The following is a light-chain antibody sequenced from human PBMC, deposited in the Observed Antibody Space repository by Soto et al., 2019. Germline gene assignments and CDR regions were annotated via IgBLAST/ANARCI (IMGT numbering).Light chain of an antibody. CDR2: DAS. J-gene: IGKJ5*01. Sequence: DLQMTQSPSSLSASVGDRVTITCQASQDISNYLNWYQQKPGKAPKLLIYDASNLGTGVPPRFSRSRSCANFTFITSSLQDEDIATYYCQQYDNLPSITFGQGTRLEIK. CDR3: QQYDNLPSIT. CDR1: QDISNY. V-gene: IGKV1-33*01.